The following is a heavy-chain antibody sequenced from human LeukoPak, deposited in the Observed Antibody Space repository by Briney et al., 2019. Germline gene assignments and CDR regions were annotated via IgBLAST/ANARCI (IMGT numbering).Heavy chain of an antibody. J-gene: IGHJ6*03. CDR1: GGTFSSYA. V-gene: IGHV1-46*01. CDR2: INPSGGST. CDR3: AREKYYYYYMDV. Sequence: GASVKVSCKASGGTFSSYAISWVRQAPGQGPEWMGIINPSGGSTGYAQKFQGRVTMTRDTSTSTVYMELSSLRSEDTAVYYCAREKYYYYYMDVWGKGTTVTISS.